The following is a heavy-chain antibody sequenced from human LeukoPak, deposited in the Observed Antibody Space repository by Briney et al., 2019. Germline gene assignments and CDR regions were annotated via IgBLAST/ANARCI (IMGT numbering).Heavy chain of an antibody. CDR1: GGSFSGYY. V-gene: IGHV4-34*01. CDR2: INHSGST. Sequence: PSETLSLTCAVYGGSFSGYYWSWIRQPPGKGLEWIGEINHSGSTNYNPSLKSRVTISVDTSKNQVSLKLSSVTAADTAAYYCARGRSEDIVVVVAATDFDYWGQGTLVTVSS. CDR3: ARGRSEDIVVVVAATDFDY. J-gene: IGHJ4*02. D-gene: IGHD2-15*01.